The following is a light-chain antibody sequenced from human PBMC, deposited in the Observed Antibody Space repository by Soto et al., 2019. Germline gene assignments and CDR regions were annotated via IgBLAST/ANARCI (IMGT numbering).Light chain of an antibody. Sequence: EIVMTQSPATLSVSPGERATLSCRASQSISSNLAWYQQKPGQAPRLLIYGASTRATGFPARFSGSGSGTDFTLTITSLQSEDVAVYYCQQYNDWPPKYTFGQGTKLEIK. CDR2: GAS. CDR1: QSISSN. V-gene: IGKV3-15*01. J-gene: IGKJ2*01. CDR3: QQYNDWPPKYT.